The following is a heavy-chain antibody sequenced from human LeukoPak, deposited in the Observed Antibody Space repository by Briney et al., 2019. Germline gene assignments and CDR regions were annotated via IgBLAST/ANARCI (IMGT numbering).Heavy chain of an antibody. CDR3: TTNPRISQGDY. J-gene: IGHJ4*02. Sequence: KPGGSLRLSCAASGFTFSNAWMCWVRQAPGKGLEWVGRIKSKTDGRTTDYAAPVKGRFTISRDDSKNTLYLQMNSLKDEDTAVYYCTTNPRISQGDYWGQGTLATVSS. V-gene: IGHV3-15*01. D-gene: IGHD1-14*01. CDR1: GFTFSNAW. CDR2: IKSKTDGRTT.